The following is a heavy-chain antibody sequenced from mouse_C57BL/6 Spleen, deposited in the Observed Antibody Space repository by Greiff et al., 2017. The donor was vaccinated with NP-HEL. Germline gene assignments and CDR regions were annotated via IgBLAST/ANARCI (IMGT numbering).Heavy chain of an antibody. CDR3: ARSQDYCGSSYFDY. CDR1: GYTFTSYG. D-gene: IGHD1-1*01. Sequence: QVQLQQSGAELARPGASVKLSCKASGYTFTSYGISWVKQRTGQGLEWIGEIYPRSGNTYYNEKFKGKATLTADKSSSTAYMEIRSLTSEDSAVYFCARSQDYCGSSYFDYWGQGTTLTVSS. CDR2: IYPRSGNT. V-gene: IGHV1-81*01. J-gene: IGHJ2*01.